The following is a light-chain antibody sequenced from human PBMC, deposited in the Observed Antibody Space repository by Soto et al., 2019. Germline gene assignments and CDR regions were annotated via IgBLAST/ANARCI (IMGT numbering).Light chain of an antibody. V-gene: IGKV3-15*01. CDR1: QSVSSN. Sequence: EIVMTQSPATLSVSPGERATLSCRASQSVSSNLAWYQQKPGQAPRLLIYGASTRVTGIPARFRGSGSGTEFTLTISSLQSEDFAVYYCQQYNNWPQTFGQGTKVEI. CDR3: QQYNNWPQT. CDR2: GAS. J-gene: IGKJ1*01.